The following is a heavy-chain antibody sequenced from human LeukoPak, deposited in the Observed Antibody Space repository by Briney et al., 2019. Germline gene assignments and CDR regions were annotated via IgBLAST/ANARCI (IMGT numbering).Heavy chain of an antibody. D-gene: IGHD4-11*01. CDR3: ARADTVTTSPFDY. CDR2: INPNSGGT. V-gene: IGHV1-2*06. Sequence: ASVKVSCKASGYTFTSYGISWVRQAPGQGLEWMGRINPNSGGTNSAQKFQGRVTMTRDTSISTAYMELSRLRSDDTAVYYCARADTVTTSPFDYWGQGTLVTVSS. CDR1: GYTFTSYG. J-gene: IGHJ4*02.